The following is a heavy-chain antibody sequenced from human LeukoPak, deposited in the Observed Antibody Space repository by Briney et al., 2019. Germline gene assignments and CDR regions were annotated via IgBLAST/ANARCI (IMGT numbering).Heavy chain of an antibody. V-gene: IGHV5-51*01. CDR2: IYPDDSDT. CDR3: ARHTRYSSSSYFDS. J-gene: IGHJ4*02. CDR1: GYSFTSYW. D-gene: IGHD6-6*01. Sequence: GESLKISCQVSGYSFTSYWIGWVRQMPGKGLEWMGIIYPDDSDTRYSPSFQGQVTISADKSISTAYLQWSSLKASDTAMYYCARHTRYSSSSYFDSWGQGTLVTVSS.